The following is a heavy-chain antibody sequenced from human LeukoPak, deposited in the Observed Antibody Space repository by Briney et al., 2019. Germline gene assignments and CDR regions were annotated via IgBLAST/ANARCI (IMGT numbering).Heavy chain of an antibody. CDR1: GFTFSSYS. D-gene: IGHD6-19*01. V-gene: IGHV3-21*01. CDR2: ISSSSSYI. J-gene: IGHJ4*02. CDR3: ASRIAVAGTAPDY. Sequence: PGGSLRLSCAASGFTFSSYSMNWVRQAPGKGLEWVSSISSSSSYIYYADSVKGRFTISRDNAKNSLYLQMNSLRAEDTAVYYCASRIAVAGTAPDYWGQGTLVTVSS.